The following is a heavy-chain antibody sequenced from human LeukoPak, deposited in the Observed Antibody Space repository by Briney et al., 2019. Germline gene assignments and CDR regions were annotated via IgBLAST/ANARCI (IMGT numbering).Heavy chain of an antibody. D-gene: IGHD3-10*02. CDR2: IKQDGREK. J-gene: IGHJ3*02. CDR1: GFTFSSYW. CDR3: ARTPSMLPDAFDI. V-gene: IGHV3-7*03. Sequence: GGSLRLSCAASGFTFSSYWMSWVRQAPGKGLEWVANIKQDGREKYYVDSVKGRFTISRDNAKNSLYLQMNSLRAEDTAVYYCARTPSMLPDAFDIWGQGTMVTVSS.